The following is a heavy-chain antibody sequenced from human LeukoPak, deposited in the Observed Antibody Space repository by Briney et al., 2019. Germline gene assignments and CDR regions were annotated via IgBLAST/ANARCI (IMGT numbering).Heavy chain of an antibody. D-gene: IGHD2-15*01. Sequence: GASVKVSCKASGYTFTSYGISWVRQAPGQGLEWMGWISAYNGNTNYAQKLQGRVTMTTDTSTSTAYMELRSLRSDDTAVYYCARDLTQIFVVVVAATPGWFDPWGQGTLVTVSS. CDR2: ISAYNGNT. J-gene: IGHJ5*02. CDR3: ARDLTQIFVVVVAATPGWFDP. CDR1: GYTFTSYG. V-gene: IGHV1-18*01.